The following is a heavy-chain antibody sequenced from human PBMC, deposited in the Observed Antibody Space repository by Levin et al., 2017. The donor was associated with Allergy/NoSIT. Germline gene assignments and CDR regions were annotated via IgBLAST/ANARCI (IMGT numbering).Heavy chain of an antibody. Sequence: PGESLKISCKTSGGTLSSDAIKWVRQDSGQGLEWLGGLIPMFGAANYAQNFQGRLAITADDSTRTAYMELRSLRSEDTAVYYCARVGYFGSGFYPFDYWGQGTLVTVSS. D-gene: IGHD3-10*01. CDR1: GGTLSSDA. CDR3: ARVGYFGSGFYPFDY. J-gene: IGHJ4*02. CDR2: LIPMFGAA. V-gene: IGHV1-69*01.